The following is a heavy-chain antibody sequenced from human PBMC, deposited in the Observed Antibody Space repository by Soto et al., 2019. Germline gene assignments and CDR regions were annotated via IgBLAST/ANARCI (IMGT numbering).Heavy chain of an antibody. CDR1: GGSVDSNRYY. D-gene: IGHD1-26*01. CDR3: ARPKTSGAEPGKGCFPP. V-gene: IGHV4-39*01. J-gene: IGHJ5*02. CDR2: IFYTGST. Sequence: SETLSLTCTVSGGSVDSNRYYWAWIRQPPGKGLEWIGSIFYTGSTYYSPSLKGRLIISVDPSTNQFSLKLTSVTAADIAMYFGARPKTSGAEPGKGCFPPWGSGPWVT.